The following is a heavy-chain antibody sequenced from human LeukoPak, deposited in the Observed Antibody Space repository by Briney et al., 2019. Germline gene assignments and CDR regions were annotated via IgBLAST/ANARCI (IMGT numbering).Heavy chain of an antibody. D-gene: IGHD3-9*01. V-gene: IGHV4-34*01. CDR1: GGSFSGYY. Sequence: SETLSLTCAVYGGSFSGYYWSWIRQPPGKGLEWIGEINHSGSTNYNPSLKSRVTISVDTSKNQFSLKLSSVTAADTAVYYCARGSPYYDISTAHTRNFDYWGQGTLVTVSS. J-gene: IGHJ4*02. CDR2: INHSGST. CDR3: ARGSPYYDISTAHTRNFDY.